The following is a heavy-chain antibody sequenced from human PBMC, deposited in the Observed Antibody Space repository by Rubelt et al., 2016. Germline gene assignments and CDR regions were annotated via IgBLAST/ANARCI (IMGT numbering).Heavy chain of an antibody. D-gene: IGHD3-3*01. CDR2: IYPADSAT. J-gene: IGHJ4*02. V-gene: IGHV5-51*01. CDR1: GYSFPYYC. CDR3: AIYGFWSGYYLDY. Sequence: EVQLVQSGAEVKKPGESLKISCKGSGYSFPYYCIGWVRQMPGKGLEYLGIIYPADSATRYSPSFQGHVAISPDNSISTAYLQWSSLKASDAAMYYCAIYGFWSGYYLDYWGQGTRVTVSS.